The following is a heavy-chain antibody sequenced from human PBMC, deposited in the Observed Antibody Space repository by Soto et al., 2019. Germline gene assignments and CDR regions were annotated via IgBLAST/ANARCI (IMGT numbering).Heavy chain of an antibody. CDR3: ARTYYYDSSGYYFDY. CDR1: GGSISSYY. CDR2: IYYSGST. Sequence: SETLSLTCTVSGGSISSYYWSWIRQPPGKGLEWIGYIYYSGSTNYNPSLKSRVTISVDTSKNQFSLKLSSVTAADTAVYYCARTYYYDSSGYYFDYWGQGTLVTVSS. V-gene: IGHV4-59*01. D-gene: IGHD3-22*01. J-gene: IGHJ4*02.